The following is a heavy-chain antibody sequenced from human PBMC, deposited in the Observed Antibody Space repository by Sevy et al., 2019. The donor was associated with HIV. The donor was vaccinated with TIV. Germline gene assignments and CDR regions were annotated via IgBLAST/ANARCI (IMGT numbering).Heavy chain of an antibody. CDR1: GFTVSSNY. CDR3: ARERSGAYERYFYGMDV. CDR2: IFSGGGT. D-gene: IGHD6-19*01. J-gene: IGHJ6*02. Sequence: GGSLRLSCAASGFTVSSNYMSWVRQAPGKGLEWVSIIFSGGGTYYADSVQGRFTISRDNSKNMVYLQMNSLRAEDTAVYYCARERSGAYERYFYGMDVWGQGTTVTVSS. V-gene: IGHV3-53*01.